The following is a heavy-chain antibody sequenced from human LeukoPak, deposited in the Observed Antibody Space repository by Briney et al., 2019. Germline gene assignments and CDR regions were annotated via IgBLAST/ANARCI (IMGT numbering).Heavy chain of an antibody. CDR3: ASVPRTGYSYGYSYYYGMDV. D-gene: IGHD5-18*01. CDR2: INHRGST. CDR1: GGSFSGYY. Sequence: MSSETLSLTCAVYGGSFSGYYWSWIRQPPGEWLEWIGEINHRGSTNYNPSLKTRVTISVDTSKTQFSLPLSSMTAADPAVYYCASVPRTGYSYGYSYYYGMDVWGQGPTVTVSS. V-gene: IGHV4-34*01. J-gene: IGHJ6*02.